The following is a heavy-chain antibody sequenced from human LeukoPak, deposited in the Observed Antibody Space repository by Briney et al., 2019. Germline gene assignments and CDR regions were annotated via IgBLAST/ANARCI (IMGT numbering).Heavy chain of an antibody. CDR3: ARLRFLEWLFADF. D-gene: IGHD3-3*01. CDR1: GYSFASEW. CDR2: IYPDNSDT. V-gene: IGHV5-51*01. J-gene: IGHJ4*02. Sequence: GESLKISCQGSGYSFASEWIGWVRQMPGKGLEWMGIIYPDNSDTRYSQSFQGQVTISADKATNTAYLQWNSLKASDTAMYYCARLRFLEWLFADFWGQGTPVTVSS.